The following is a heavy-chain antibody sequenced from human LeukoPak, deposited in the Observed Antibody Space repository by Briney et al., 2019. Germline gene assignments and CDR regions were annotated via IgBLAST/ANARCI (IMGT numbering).Heavy chain of an antibody. J-gene: IGHJ4*02. D-gene: IGHD5-18*01. CDR1: GLTFDDYA. CDR2: ISWDGGST. V-gene: IGHV3-43D*03. CDR3: AKDVNSYGSGYYFDY. Sequence: GGSPRLSCAASGLTFDDYAMHWVRQAPGKGLEWVSLISWDGGSTYYADSVKGRFTISRDNSKNSLYLQMNSLRAEDTALYYCAKDVNSYGSGYYFDYWGQGTLVTVSS.